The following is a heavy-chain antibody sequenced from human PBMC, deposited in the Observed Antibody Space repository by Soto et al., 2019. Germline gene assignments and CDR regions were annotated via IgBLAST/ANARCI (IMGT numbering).Heavy chain of an antibody. V-gene: IGHV1-18*01. CDR2: NSAYNGNT. CDR3: ATSVTLDS. Sequence: QVQVVQSGAEVKKPGASVKVSCNPSGYSFTSYGISWVRQAPGQGLEWMGWNSAYNGNTNYEQKFQDRATMTTSAPTSTAYMELRSLTSDDTAVYYCATSVTLDSWGQGTLVTVSS. J-gene: IGHJ4*02. D-gene: IGHD4-4*01. CDR1: GYSFTSYG.